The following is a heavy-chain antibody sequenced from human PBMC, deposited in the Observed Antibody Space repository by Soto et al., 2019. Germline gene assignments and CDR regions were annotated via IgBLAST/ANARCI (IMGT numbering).Heavy chain of an antibody. D-gene: IGHD5-12*01. Sequence: QVQLQESGPGLVKPSQTLSLTCNVSGVSIGSGDYYWSWIRQPPGKGLEWIGYIYISGTTYYNPSLKSRLTISLDTSRNVFSLKLRPVTAADTAVYYCARVPPPYSFSYDDWGQGTLVTVSS. CDR2: IYISGTT. V-gene: IGHV4-30-4*01. CDR1: GVSIGSGDYY. J-gene: IGHJ4*02. CDR3: ARVPPPYSFSYDD.